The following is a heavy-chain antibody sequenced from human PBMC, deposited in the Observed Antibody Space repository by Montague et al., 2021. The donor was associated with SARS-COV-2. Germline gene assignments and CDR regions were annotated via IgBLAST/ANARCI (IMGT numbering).Heavy chain of an antibody. CDR1: GGSFSGYY. D-gene: IGHD3-10*01. Sequence: ETLSLTCAVYGGSFSGYYWSWIRQPLEKGLEWIGEINQSGRTNNNPSLKSRVIISVDTSKNQFSLKLSSVTAADTAVYYCARRGSSVWGVTVSAELDYWGQGILVIGSS. CDR3: ARRGSSVWGVTVSAELDY. V-gene: IGHV4-34*01. CDR2: INQSGRT. J-gene: IGHJ4*02.